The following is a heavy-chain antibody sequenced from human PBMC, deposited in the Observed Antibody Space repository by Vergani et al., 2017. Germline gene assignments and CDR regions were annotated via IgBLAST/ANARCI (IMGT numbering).Heavy chain of an antibody. J-gene: IGHJ4*02. V-gene: IGHV3-9*01. Sequence: VQLVESGGGVVQPGRSLRLSCAASGFTFDDYAMHWVRHAPGKGLEWVSGISGNSGSIGYADSVKCRFTIPRDNAKNSLYLQMNSLRAEDTALYYCAKDNSLRGKYDYFDYWGQGTLVTVSS. D-gene: IGHD4-23*01. CDR3: AKDNSLRGKYDYFDY. CDR1: GFTFDDYA. CDR2: ISGNSGSI.